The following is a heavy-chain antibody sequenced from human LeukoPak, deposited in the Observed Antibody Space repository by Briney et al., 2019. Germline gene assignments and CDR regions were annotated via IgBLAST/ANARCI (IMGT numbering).Heavy chain of an antibody. CDR3: ARVGRGNSVGADY. D-gene: IGHD4-23*01. V-gene: IGHV3-7*01. Sequence: PGGSLRLSCAASGFIFRDYWMSWVRQVPGKGLEWVANIKQDGHEKYYVDSVKGRFTISRDDTKNSLYLQMNSLRAEDTAVYYCARVGRGNSVGADYWGQGTLVTVSS. CDR1: GFIFRDYW. CDR2: IKQDGHEK. J-gene: IGHJ4*02.